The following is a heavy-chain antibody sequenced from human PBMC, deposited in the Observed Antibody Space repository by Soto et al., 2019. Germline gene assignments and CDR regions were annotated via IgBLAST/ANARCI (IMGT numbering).Heavy chain of an antibody. CDR2: ISSSSSYI. V-gene: IGHV3-21*01. CDR3: ARDQPGYSYGYGLGY. Sequence: EVQLVESGGGLVKPGGSLRLSCAASGFTFSSYSMNWVRQAPGKGLEWVSSISSSSSYIYYADSVKGRFTISRDNAKNSLYLQMNSLRAEDTAGYYWARDQPGYSYGYGLGYWGQGTLVTVAS. J-gene: IGHJ4*02. D-gene: IGHD5-18*01. CDR1: GFTFSSYS.